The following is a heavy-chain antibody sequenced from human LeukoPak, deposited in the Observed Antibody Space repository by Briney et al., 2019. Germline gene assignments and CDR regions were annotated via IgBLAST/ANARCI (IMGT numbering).Heavy chain of an antibody. V-gene: IGHV3-23*01. D-gene: IGHD3-3*02. CDR3: AKGPTIFGVVIIFINYYGMDV. J-gene: IGHJ6*02. Sequence: PGGSLRLSCAASGLTFSTYAMSWVRQAPGKGLEWVSCISGSGDTTYYADSVKDRFIISRDNSKNTLHLQMNSLRAEDTAIYYCAKGPTIFGVVIIFINYYGMDVWGQGTTVTVSS. CDR1: GLTFSTYA. CDR2: ISGSGDTT.